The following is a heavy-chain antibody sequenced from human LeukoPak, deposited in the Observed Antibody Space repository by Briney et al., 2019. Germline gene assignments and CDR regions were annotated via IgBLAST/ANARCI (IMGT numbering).Heavy chain of an antibody. V-gene: IGHV3-53*01. CDR1: GFTFSSYA. J-gene: IGHJ6*03. CDR3: ARIAGYCSSTSCLPHYMDV. Sequence: PGGSLRLSCAASGFTFSSYAMSWVRQAPGKGLEWVSFIYSGGSTYYADSVKGRFTISRDNSKNTLYLQMNSLRAEDTAVYYCARIAGYCSSTSCLPHYMDVWGKGTTVTVSS. D-gene: IGHD2-2*01. CDR2: IYSGGST.